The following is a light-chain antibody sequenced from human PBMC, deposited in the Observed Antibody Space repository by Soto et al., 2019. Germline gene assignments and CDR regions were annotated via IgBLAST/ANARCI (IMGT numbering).Light chain of an antibody. CDR3: HQRQSWPRT. J-gene: IGKJ1*01. CDR1: QYINTR. V-gene: IGKV3-11*01. Sequence: ETVLTQSPDTLSLSPGDRVTLSCRASQYINTRLAWYQHRPGQAPRLLIYQTSIRAAGIPARFSASGSGTDFTLTISDVQPEDFALYYCHQRQSWPRTFGQGTKVDIK. CDR2: QTS.